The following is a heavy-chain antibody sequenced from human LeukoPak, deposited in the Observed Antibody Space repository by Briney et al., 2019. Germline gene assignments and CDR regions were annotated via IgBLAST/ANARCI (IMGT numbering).Heavy chain of an antibody. CDR2: ISSSSSYI. Sequence: GGSLRLSCAASGFTFSSYSMNWVRQAPGKGLEWVSSISSSSSYIYYADSVKGRFTISRDNAKNSLYLQMNSLRAEDTAAYYCAKEVWPGNSGWHLFDSWGQGTRVTVSS. CDR3: AKEVWPGNSGWHLFDS. D-gene: IGHD6-19*01. V-gene: IGHV3-21*04. J-gene: IGHJ4*02. CDR1: GFTFSSYS.